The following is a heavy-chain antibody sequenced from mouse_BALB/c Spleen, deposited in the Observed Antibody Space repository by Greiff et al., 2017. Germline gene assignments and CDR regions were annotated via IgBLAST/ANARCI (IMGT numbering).Heavy chain of an antibody. CDR2: IDPENGNT. V-gene: IGHV14-1*02. CDR1: GFNIKDYY. Sequence: VQLQQSGAELVRPGALVKLSCKASGFNIKDYYMHWVKQRPEQGLEWIGWIDPENGNTIYDPKFPGKASITADTSSNTAYLPLSSLTSEDTAVYYCAKSYGSSCYFDVWGAGTTVTVSS. CDR3: AKSYGSSCYFDV. D-gene: IGHD1-1*01. J-gene: IGHJ1*01.